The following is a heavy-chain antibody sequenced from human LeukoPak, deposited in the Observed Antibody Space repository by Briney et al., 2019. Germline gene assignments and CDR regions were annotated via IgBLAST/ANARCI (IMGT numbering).Heavy chain of an antibody. CDR2: IYTSGST. J-gene: IGHJ4*02. Sequence: SQTLALTCTVSGGSINSGSYYWSWIRQPAGKGLEWIGRIYTSGSTNYNASLKSRLTISVDTSKNQFSLKLSSVTAADTAVYYCARVLSGSYYGVDYWGQGTLVTVSS. CDR1: GGSINSGSYY. D-gene: IGHD1-26*01. CDR3: ARVLSGSYYGVDY. V-gene: IGHV4-61*02.